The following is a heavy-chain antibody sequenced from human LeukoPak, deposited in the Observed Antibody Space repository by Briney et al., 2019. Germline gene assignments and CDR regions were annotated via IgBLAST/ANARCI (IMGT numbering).Heavy chain of an antibody. CDR2: ISWNSGSI. CDR1: GFAFDDYA. CDR3: AKASYNYGSGNKYFDY. V-gene: IGHV3-9*01. Sequence: PGRSLRLSCAASGFAFDDYAMHWVRQAPGKGLEWVSGISWNSGSIGYADSVKGRFTISRDNAKNSLYLQMNGLRAEDTALYYCAKASYNYGSGNKYFDYWGQGTLVTVSS. D-gene: IGHD3-10*01. J-gene: IGHJ4*02.